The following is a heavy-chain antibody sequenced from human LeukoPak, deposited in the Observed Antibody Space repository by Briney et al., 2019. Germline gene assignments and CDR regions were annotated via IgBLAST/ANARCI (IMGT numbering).Heavy chain of an antibody. CDR2: INNDGKLV. CDR1: GFIFRNLW. J-gene: IGHJ6*04. V-gene: IGHV3-74*01. Sequence: QPGGSLRLSCSASGFIFRNLWLHWVRQAPGKGPVWVSRINNDGKLVTYADSVKGRFTISRDSAKDTVFLQMNSLRVEDTALYYCVRGLRDVWGKGTLVTVSS. CDR3: VRGLRDV. D-gene: IGHD2-8*01.